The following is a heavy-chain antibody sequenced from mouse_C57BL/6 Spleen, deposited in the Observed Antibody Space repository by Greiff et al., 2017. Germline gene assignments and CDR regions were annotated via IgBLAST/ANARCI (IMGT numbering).Heavy chain of an antibody. CDR3: TGRGYGSYFGY. D-gene: IGHD1-1*01. Sequence: VQLQQSGTVLARPAASVKMSCKTSGYTFTSYWMHWVKQRPGQGLEWMWAIYPGNSDTSYNQKFKGKAKLTAVTSASTAYMEHSSLTNADSAAYYCTGRGYGSYFGYWGQGTTLTVSS. J-gene: IGHJ2*01. CDR2: IYPGNSDT. CDR1: GYTFTSYW. V-gene: IGHV1-5*01.